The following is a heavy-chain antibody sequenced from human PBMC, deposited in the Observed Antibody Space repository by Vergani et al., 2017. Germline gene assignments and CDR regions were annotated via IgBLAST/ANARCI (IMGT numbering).Heavy chain of an antibody. CDR3: ARDQDLGNRYFDL. J-gene: IGHJ2*01. Sequence: QVQLVQSGAEVKKPGSSVKVSCKASGGTFSSYTISWVRQAPGQGLEWMGRIIPILGIANYAQKFQGRVTITADKSTSTAYMELSSLRSEDTAVYYCARDQDLGNRYFDLWGRGTLVTVSS. CDR1: GGTFSSYT. V-gene: IGHV1-69*08. CDR2: IIPILGIA.